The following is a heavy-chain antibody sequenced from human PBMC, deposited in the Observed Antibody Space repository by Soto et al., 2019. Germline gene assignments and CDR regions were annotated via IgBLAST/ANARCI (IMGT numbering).Heavy chain of an antibody. D-gene: IGHD6-19*01. CDR3: ARGPRGWSYYFDY. Sequence: QVQLQQWGAGLLKPSETLSLTCAVYGGSFSGYYWSWIRQPPGKGLEWIGEINHSGSTNYNPSLKSRVTISVDTSKNQCSLKLSSVTAADTAVYYCARGPRGWSYYFDYWGQGTLVTVSS. J-gene: IGHJ4*02. CDR2: INHSGST. V-gene: IGHV4-34*01. CDR1: GGSFSGYY.